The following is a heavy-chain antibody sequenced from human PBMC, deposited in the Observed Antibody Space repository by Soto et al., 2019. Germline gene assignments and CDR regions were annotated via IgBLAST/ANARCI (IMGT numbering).Heavy chain of an antibody. CDR3: AGSYGSGYRAFDY. D-gene: IGHD3-10*01. Sequence: QVQLVQSGAEVKRPGSSVKVSCKASGDTFNFYSINWVRQAPGLGLEWMGRVNPIVSMSNYAQKFQGRVTMSADKATSTAYMELSSLRSEDPASYYGAGSYGSGYRAFDYWGQGALVTVSS. J-gene: IGHJ4*02. CDR1: GDTFNFYS. CDR2: VNPIVSMS. V-gene: IGHV1-69*02.